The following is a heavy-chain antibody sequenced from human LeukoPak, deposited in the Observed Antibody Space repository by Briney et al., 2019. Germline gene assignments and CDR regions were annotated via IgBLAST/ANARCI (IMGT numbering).Heavy chain of an antibody. J-gene: IGHJ4*02. CDR2: VYYSGNT. CDR3: ARRIPGSFFDY. V-gene: IGHV4-39*02. CDR1: GGSISSSSYF. Sequence: PSETLSFTCTVSGGSISSSSYFWGWIRQPPGKGLEWIGNVYYSGNTYYNPSLKSRVTISVDTSKNHLSLKLSSVTAADSAVYYCARRIPGSFFDYWGRGTLVTVSS. D-gene: IGHD2-21*01.